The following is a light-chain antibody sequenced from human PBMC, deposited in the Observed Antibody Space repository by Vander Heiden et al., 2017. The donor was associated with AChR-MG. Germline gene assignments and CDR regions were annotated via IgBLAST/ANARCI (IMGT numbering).Light chain of an antibody. CDR3: CSYAGSSTSYVV. CDR1: SSDVGSYNL. V-gene: IGLV2-23*01. J-gene: IGLJ2*01. Sequence: SALTQPASVSGSPGQSLTISCTGTSSDVGSYNLVSWYQQHPGKAPKLMIYEGSKRPSGVSNRFSGSKSGNTASLTISGLQAEDEADYYCCSYAGSSTSYVVFGGGTKLTVL. CDR2: EGS.